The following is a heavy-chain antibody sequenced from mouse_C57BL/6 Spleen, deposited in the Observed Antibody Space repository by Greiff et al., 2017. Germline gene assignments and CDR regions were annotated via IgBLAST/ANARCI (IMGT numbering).Heavy chain of an antibody. CDR3: ARITTVVVPDY. Sequence: QVTLKESGPGILQPSQTLRLTCSFSGFSLSTFGMGVGWIRQPSGKGLEWLAHIWWDDDKYYNPALKSRLIDNKDTSKYQQFLKFADVDTAVTSTYSWARITTVVVPDYWGQGTTLTVSS. J-gene: IGHJ2*01. D-gene: IGHD1-1*01. CDR1: GFSLSTFGMG. CDR2: IWWDDDK. V-gene: IGHV8-8*01.